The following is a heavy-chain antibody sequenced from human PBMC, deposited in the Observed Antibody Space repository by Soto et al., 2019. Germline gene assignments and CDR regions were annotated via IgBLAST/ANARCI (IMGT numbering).Heavy chain of an antibody. CDR2: ISWNSGNI. D-gene: IGHD5-18*01. J-gene: IGHJ4*02. CDR1: GFTFDDYA. CDR3: VRSKGGYSYGTPFDY. Sequence: EVQLEESGGALVQPGRSLRLSCAASGFTFDDYAMHWVRQVLGKGLEWVSSISWNSGNIGYADSVKGRFTTSRDNAXXSIYLQMNSLRPEDTALYYCVRSKGGYSYGTPFDYWGQGTLVTVSS. V-gene: IGHV3-9*01.